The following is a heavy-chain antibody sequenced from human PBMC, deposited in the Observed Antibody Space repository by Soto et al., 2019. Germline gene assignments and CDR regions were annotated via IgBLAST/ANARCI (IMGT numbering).Heavy chain of an antibody. V-gene: IGHV3-53*02. D-gene: IGHD1-7*01. Sequence: EVQLVETGGGLIQPGGSLRLSCAASGFTVSSNYMSWVRQAPGKGLEWVSVIYSGGSTYYADSVKGRFTISRDNSKNTLYLQMNSLRAEDTAVYYCARANWNYAGLDYWGQGTLVTVSS. CDR2: IYSGGST. CDR3: ARANWNYAGLDY. CDR1: GFTVSSNY. J-gene: IGHJ4*02.